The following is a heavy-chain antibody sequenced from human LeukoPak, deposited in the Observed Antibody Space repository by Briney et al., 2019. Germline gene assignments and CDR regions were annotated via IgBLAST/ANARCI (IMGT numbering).Heavy chain of an antibody. J-gene: IGHJ4*02. CDR3: ARVTAAGTVGDY. CDR2: INPSGGST. V-gene: IGHV1-46*01. Sequence: ASVKVSCKASGGTFSSYAISWVRQAPGQGPEWMGIINPSGGSTSYAQKFQGRVTMTRDTSTSTVYMELSSLRSEDTAVYYCARVTAAGTVGDYWGQGTLVTVSS. CDR1: GGTFSSYA. D-gene: IGHD6-13*01.